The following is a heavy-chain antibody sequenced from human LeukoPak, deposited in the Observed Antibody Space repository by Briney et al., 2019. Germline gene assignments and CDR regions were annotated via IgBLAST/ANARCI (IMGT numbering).Heavy chain of an antibody. CDR3: ARGSVGLWQNWFDP. Sequence: ASVKVSCKASGYTFTSYYMHWVRQAPGLGLEWMGIINPSGGSTSYAQKFQGRVTMTTDTSTSTAYMELRSLRSDDTAVYYCARGSVGLWQNWFDPWGQGTLVTVSS. V-gene: IGHV1-46*01. J-gene: IGHJ5*02. D-gene: IGHD5-18*01. CDR2: INPSGGST. CDR1: GYTFTSYY.